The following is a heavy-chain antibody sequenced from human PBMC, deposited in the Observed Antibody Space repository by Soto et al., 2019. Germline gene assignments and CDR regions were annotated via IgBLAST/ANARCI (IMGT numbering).Heavy chain of an antibody. CDR2: IYWNDDK. CDR1: GFSLSTNAVG. J-gene: IGHJ6*02. V-gene: IGHV2-5*01. Sequence: SGPTLVNPTQTLTLTCTFSGFSLSTNAVGVSWIRQPPGKALEWLALIYWNDDKRYSPSLKSRLTITKDTSKNQVVLIMTSMDPMDTATYYCAHMSVGAAIYFHYYGMDVWGQGTTVTVSS. D-gene: IGHD1-26*01. CDR3: AHMSVGAAIYFHYYGMDV.